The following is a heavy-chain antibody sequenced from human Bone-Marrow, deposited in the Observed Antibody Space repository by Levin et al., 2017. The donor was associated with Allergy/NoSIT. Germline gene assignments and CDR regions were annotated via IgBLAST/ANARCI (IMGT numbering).Heavy chain of an antibody. J-gene: IGHJ6*02. Sequence: LSLTCAASGFTFDDYAMHWVRQAPGKGLEWVSGISWNSGSIGYADSVKGRFTISRDNAKNSLYLQMNSLRAEDTALYYCAKEGSSNPYYDYGMDVWGQGTTVTVSS. V-gene: IGHV3-9*01. D-gene: IGHD6-6*01. CDR3: AKEGSSNPYYDYGMDV. CDR1: GFTFDDYA. CDR2: ISWNSGSI.